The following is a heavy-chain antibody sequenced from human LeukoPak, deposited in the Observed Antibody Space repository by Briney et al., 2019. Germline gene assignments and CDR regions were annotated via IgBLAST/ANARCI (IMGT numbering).Heavy chain of an antibody. CDR1: GFTFTNYA. V-gene: IGHV3-23*01. CDR3: VKCGTASCYSTLSS. CDR2: ISGSGVST. Sequence: GGSLRLSCATSGFTFTNYAMSWVRQAPGKGLEWVSAISGSGVSTYYADSVKGRFTISRDNSKNTLYLQMNSLRAEDTALYYCVKCGTASCYSTLSSWGQGTLVTVSS. D-gene: IGHD2-15*01. J-gene: IGHJ5*02.